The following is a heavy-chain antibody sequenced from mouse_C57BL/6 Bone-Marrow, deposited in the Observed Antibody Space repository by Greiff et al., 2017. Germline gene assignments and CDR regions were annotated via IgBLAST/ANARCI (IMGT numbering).Heavy chain of an antibody. CDR3: AVSLNWGFDY. CDR2: IRLKSDNYAT. CDR1: GFTFSNYW. Sequence: EVKLVESGGGLVQPGGSMKLSCVASGFTFSNYWMNWVRQSPEKGLEWVAQIRLKSDNYATNYAESVKGRFTISRDDSKSSVYLQMNNLRAEDTGIYYCAVSLNWGFDYWGQGTTLTVSS. D-gene: IGHD4-1*01. J-gene: IGHJ2*01. V-gene: IGHV6-3*01.